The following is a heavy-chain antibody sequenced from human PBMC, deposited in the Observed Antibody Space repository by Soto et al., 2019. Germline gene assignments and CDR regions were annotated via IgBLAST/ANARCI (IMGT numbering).Heavy chain of an antibody. CDR2: MNPNSGNT. J-gene: IGHJ4*02. CDR3: ASTDEWEPPVN. Sequence: QVQLVQSGAEVKKPGASVKVSCKASGYTFTRYDINWGRQATGQGLEWMGWMNPNSGNTGYAQEFQGRVTMTRHTSISTAYMELSSLRSEDTAVYYCASTDEWEPPVNWGQGTLVTVSS. D-gene: IGHD1-26*01. CDR1: GYTFTRYD. V-gene: IGHV1-8*01.